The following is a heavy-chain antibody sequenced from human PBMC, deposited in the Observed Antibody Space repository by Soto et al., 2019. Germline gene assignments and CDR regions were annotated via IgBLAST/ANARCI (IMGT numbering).Heavy chain of an antibody. CDR3: ARVSRFSYGMDV. CDR1: GFTFSSYS. D-gene: IGHD3-10*01. Sequence: EVQLLESGGGLVQPGGSLRLSCAASGFTFSSYSMNWVRQAPGKGLEWVSSISSSSSYIYYADSVKGRFTISRDNAKNSLYLQMNSLRAEDTAVYYCARVSRFSYGMDVWGQGTTVTVSS. V-gene: IGHV3-21*01. J-gene: IGHJ6*02. CDR2: ISSSSSYI.